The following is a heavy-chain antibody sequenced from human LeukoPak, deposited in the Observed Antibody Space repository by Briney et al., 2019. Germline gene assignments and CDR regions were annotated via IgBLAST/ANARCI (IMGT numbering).Heavy chain of an antibody. J-gene: IGHJ4*02. Sequence: GGSLRLSCAASGFTFDDYALHWVRQAQENGLEWVSLISGDGGSTYYADSVKGRFTISRDNSKNSLYLQMNSLRNEDTALYYCAKDKDSSWYGSFDYWGQGTLVTVSS. CDR2: ISGDGGST. CDR3: AKDKDSSWYGSFDY. D-gene: IGHD6-13*01. V-gene: IGHV3-43*02. CDR1: GFTFDDYA.